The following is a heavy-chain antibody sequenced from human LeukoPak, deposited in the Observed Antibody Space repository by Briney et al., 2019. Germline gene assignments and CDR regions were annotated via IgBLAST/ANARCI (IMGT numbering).Heavy chain of an antibody. V-gene: IGHV3-23*01. CDR1: GFTFSSYA. CDR3: AKPRSAESPFDY. CDR2: FSGSGGST. J-gene: IGHJ4*02. D-gene: IGHD3-3*01. Sequence: GGSQRPSCAASGFTFSSYAMSCARQAPGKGLEWHSGFSGSGGSTYYADSVQGRFTISRDNSKNTLYLQMNSLRAEDTAVYYCAKPRSAESPFDYWGQGTLVSVSS.